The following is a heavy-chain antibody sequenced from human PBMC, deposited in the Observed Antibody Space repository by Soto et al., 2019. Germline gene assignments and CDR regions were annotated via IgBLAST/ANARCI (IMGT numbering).Heavy chain of an antibody. CDR1: GFTFSSYA. Sequence: GGSLRLSCAASGFTFSSYAMHWVRQAPGKGLEWVAVISYDGSNKYYADSVKGRFTISRDNSKNTLYLQMNSLRAEDTAVHYCARVGGYHDFWSGYPGPYYYYYGMDVWGQGTTVTVSS. D-gene: IGHD3-3*01. V-gene: IGHV3-30-3*01. CDR3: ARVGGYHDFWSGYPGPYYYYYGMDV. J-gene: IGHJ6*02. CDR2: ISYDGSNK.